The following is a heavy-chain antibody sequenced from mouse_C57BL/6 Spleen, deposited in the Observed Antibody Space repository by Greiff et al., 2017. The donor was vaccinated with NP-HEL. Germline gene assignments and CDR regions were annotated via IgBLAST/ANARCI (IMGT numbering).Heavy chain of an antibody. J-gene: IGHJ2*01. CDR3: AGGESYYSNYLDY. CDR1: GYTFTSYW. D-gene: IGHD2-12*01. Sequence: QVQLQQPGAELVKPGASVKLSCKASGYTFTSYWMHWVKQRPGQGLEWIGTIHPNGGCTNYNEKFKSKFTLTVDKSSSTAYMQLSSLTSEDSAVYYCAGGESYYSNYLDYWGQGTTLTVSS. CDR2: IHPNGGCT. V-gene: IGHV1-64*01.